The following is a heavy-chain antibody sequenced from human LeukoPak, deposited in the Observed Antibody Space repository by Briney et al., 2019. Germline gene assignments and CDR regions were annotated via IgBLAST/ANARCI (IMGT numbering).Heavy chain of an antibody. CDR2: ISNSYNT. CDR3: ARETHTWNQLPLDY. Sequence: PGGSLRLSCAASGFTFSSYSMNWVRQAPGKGLEWVSSISNSYNTYYAESVKGRFTISRDNAKNSLYLQMNSLRAEDTAVYYSARETHTWNQLPLDYWGQGTLVTVSS. V-gene: IGHV3-21*01. J-gene: IGHJ4*02. D-gene: IGHD1-20*01. CDR1: GFTFSSYS.